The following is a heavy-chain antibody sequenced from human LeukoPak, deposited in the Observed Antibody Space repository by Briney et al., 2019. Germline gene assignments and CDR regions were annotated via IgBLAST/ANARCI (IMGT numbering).Heavy chain of an antibody. D-gene: IGHD6-13*01. J-gene: IGHJ4*02. V-gene: IGHV3-23*01. CDR1: GFTFSSYA. Sequence: SGGSLRLSCAASGFTFSSYAMSWVRQAPGKGLEWVSAISGSGGSTYYADSVKGRFTISRDNSKNTLYLQMNSLRAEDTAVYYCARSPVAAAGTGDYWGQGTLVTVSS. CDR2: ISGSGGST. CDR3: ARSPVAAAGTGDY.